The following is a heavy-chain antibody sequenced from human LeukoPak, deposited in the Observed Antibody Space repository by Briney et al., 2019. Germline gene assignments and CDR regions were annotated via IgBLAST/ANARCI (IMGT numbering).Heavy chain of an antibody. CDR2: ISPDGSTT. Sequence: GGSLRLSCAASGFTFSSHWMHWARQAPGKGLVWVSRISPDGSTTKNADSVKGRFTISRDNARSTLFLQLNSLRAEDTAVYYCAREINKWFDPWGQGTLVTVSS. CDR3: AREINKWFDP. CDR1: GFTFSSHW. V-gene: IGHV3-74*03. J-gene: IGHJ5*02.